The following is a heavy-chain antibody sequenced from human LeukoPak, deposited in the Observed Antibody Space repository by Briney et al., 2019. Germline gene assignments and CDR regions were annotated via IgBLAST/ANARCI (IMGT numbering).Heavy chain of an antibody. D-gene: IGHD1-26*01. CDR2: IYDSGGT. CDR3: ASGGRYYPFDY. Sequence: SETLSLTCTVSGGSFSRHDWSWIRQPPGKGLEWIGNIYDSGGTTNNPSLNSRVTISIEMSKNQISLRLSSVTAADTAVYYCASGGRYYPFDYWGQGTLVTVSS. V-gene: IGHV4-59*11. J-gene: IGHJ4*02. CDR1: GGSFSRHD.